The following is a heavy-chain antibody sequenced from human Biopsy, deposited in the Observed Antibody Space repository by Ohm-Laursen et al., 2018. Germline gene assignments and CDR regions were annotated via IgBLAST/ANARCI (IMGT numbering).Heavy chain of an antibody. Sequence: SDTLSLTCTVSGGSIKSYYWNWIRQSPGKGLEWISFIYYTGHTNYNPSLKSRATISVDTSKNQFSLKVISVTAADTAVYYCARLTGDPSYWGQGTLVTVSS. V-gene: IGHV4-59*07. J-gene: IGHJ4*02. CDR2: IYYTGHT. CDR1: GGSIKSYY. D-gene: IGHD7-27*01. CDR3: ARLTGDPSY.